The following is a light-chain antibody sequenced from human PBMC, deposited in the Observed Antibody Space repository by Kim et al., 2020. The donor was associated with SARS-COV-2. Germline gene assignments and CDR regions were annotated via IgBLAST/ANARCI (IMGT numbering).Light chain of an antibody. CDR2: QAS. J-gene: IGKJ2*01. Sequence: IQMTKSPSTLAASVGDRVTISCRASQNIGTYLAWYQHKPGKAPTLLVYQASSLEGGVPSRFSGSGSETEFILTINSLQPDDFATYYCQHYNSYPYTFGQGTKLEI. CDR3: QHYNSYPYT. V-gene: IGKV1-5*03. CDR1: QNIGTY.